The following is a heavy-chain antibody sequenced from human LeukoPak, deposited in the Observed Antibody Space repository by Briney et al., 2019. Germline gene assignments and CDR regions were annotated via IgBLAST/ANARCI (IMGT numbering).Heavy chain of an antibody. CDR3: ARDGIAVAGISDY. CDR1: GYTFTSCY. D-gene: IGHD6-19*01. CDR2: INPSGGST. J-gene: IGHJ4*02. Sequence: ASVKVSCKASGYTFTSCYMHWVRQAPGQGLEWMGIINPSGGSTNYAQKFQGRVTMTRDTSTSTVYMELSSLRSEDTAVYYCARDGIAVAGISDYWGQGTLVTVSS. V-gene: IGHV1-46*01.